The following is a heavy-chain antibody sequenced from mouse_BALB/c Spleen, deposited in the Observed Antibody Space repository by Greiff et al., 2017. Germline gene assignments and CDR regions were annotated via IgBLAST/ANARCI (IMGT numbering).Heavy chain of an antibody. D-gene: IGHD1-1*02. Sequence: EVQLVESGGGLVKPGGSLKLSCAASGFTFSSYAMSWVRQTPEKSLEWVASISSGGSTYYPDSVKVRFTISRDNARNILYLQMSSLRSEDTALCSCARDSRWGDYFDYWGQGTTLTVSS. CDR2: ISSGGST. V-gene: IGHV5-6-5*01. CDR3: ARDSRWGDYFDY. J-gene: IGHJ2*01. CDR1: GFTFSSYA.